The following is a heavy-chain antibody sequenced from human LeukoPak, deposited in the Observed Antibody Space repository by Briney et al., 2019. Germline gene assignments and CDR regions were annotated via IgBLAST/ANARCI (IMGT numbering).Heavy chain of an antibody. Sequence: GGSLRLSCAASGFTFSSYWMSWVRQAPGKGLEGVAKIKQDGSEKYYVDSVKGRFTISRDNAKNSLYLQMNSLRAEDTAVYYCARGGYSGYDYFYFDYWGQGTLVTVSS. V-gene: IGHV3-7*01. CDR1: GFTFSSYW. CDR3: ARGGYSGYDYFYFDY. J-gene: IGHJ4*02. D-gene: IGHD5-12*01. CDR2: IKQDGSEK.